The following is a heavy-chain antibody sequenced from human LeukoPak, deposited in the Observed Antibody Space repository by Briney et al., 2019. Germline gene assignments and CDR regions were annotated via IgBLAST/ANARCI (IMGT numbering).Heavy chain of an antibody. CDR2: IIPIFGTA. CDR1: GGTFSSYA. D-gene: IGHD3-10*01. J-gene: IGHJ4*02. Sequence: SVKVSCKAPGGTFSSYAISWVRQAPGQGLEWMGGIIPIFGTANYAQKFQGRVTITADESTSTAYMELSSLRSEDTAVYYCAREYYYGSGSYYIDYWGQGTLVTVSS. CDR3: AREYYYGSGSYYIDY. V-gene: IGHV1-69*01.